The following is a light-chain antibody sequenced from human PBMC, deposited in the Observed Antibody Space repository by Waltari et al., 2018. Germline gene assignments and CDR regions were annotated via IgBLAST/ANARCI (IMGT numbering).Light chain of an antibody. Sequence: DVQMTQSPSSLSVPVGDRITITCRASQGINNNLAWFQQKPGKAPKSLIFDVSNLQSGAPSRFTGSGSGTDFTLTISSLQPEDFATYYCQQYNNHPFTFGPGTKVDLK. CDR1: QGINNN. J-gene: IGKJ3*01. V-gene: IGKV1-16*01. CDR2: DVS. CDR3: QQYNNHPFT.